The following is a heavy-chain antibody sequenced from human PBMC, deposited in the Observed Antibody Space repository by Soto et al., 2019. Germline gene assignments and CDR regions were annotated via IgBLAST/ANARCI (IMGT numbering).Heavy chain of an antibody. Sequence: SETLSLTCTVSGGSISSYYWSWIRQPPGKGLEWIGYIYYSGSTNYNPSLKSRVTISVDTSKNQFSLKLSSVTAADTAVYYCARIEVVVAANHWFDPWGQGTLVTVSS. CDR1: GGSISSYY. CDR3: ARIEVVVAANHWFDP. CDR2: IYYSGST. V-gene: IGHV4-59*01. J-gene: IGHJ5*02. D-gene: IGHD2-15*01.